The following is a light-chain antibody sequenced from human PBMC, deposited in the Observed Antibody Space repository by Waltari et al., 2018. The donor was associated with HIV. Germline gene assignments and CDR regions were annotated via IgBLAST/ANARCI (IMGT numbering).Light chain of an antibody. CDR1: SSGVGNYNL. V-gene: IGLV2-23*02. J-gene: IGLJ2*01. CDR3: CSYGSSATFVV. CDR2: EVT. Sequence: QSALTQPASVSGSPGQSITLSCTETSSGVGNYNLVSWYQHYGGKAPKLLIYEVTKRSAGISSRFSGSMSGNTISLTISDLQAEDEATYYCCSYGSSATFVVFGGGTRVTV.